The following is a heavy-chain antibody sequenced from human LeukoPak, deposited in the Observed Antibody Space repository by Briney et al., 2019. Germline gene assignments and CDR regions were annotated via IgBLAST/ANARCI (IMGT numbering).Heavy chain of an antibody. J-gene: IGHJ4*02. Sequence: PGGSLRLSCAASGFTFSDYYMSWIRQAPGRGLEWVSYISSSGSTIHHADSVKGRFTISGDNAKNSLYLQMNSLRAEDTAVYYCARHPRRTLWLLRYFDYWGQGTLVTVSS. V-gene: IGHV3-11*01. CDR1: GFTFSDYY. CDR2: ISSSGSTI. CDR3: ARHPRRTLWLLRYFDY. D-gene: IGHD5-18*01.